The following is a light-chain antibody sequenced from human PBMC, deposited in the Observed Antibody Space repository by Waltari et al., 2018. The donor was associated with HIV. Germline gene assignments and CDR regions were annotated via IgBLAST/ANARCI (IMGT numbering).Light chain of an antibody. CDR3: CSYASSSTFRV. V-gene: IGLV2-23*02. Sequence: QSALTQPASVSGSPGQSITIPCTGTSSYVGSYNLFSCYQQHPGKAPKLMIYEVNKRPSGISNRFSGSKSGNTASLTISGLQAEDEADYYCCSYASSSTFRVFGGGTKLTVL. CDR2: EVN. J-gene: IGLJ3*02. CDR1: SSYVGSYNL.